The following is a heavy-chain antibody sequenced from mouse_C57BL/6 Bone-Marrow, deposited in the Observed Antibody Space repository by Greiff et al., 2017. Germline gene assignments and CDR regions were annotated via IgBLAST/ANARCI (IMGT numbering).Heavy chain of an antibody. Sequence: EVQLVESGGGLVKPGGSLKLSCAASGFTFSSYAMAWVRQTPEKRLEWVATISDGGSYTYYPDNVKGRFTISRDNAKNNLYLQMSHLKSEDTAMYYCARVRFDYWGQGTTLTVSS. J-gene: IGHJ2*01. CDR3: ARVRFDY. CDR2: ISDGGSYT. V-gene: IGHV5-4*01. CDR1: GFTFSSYA.